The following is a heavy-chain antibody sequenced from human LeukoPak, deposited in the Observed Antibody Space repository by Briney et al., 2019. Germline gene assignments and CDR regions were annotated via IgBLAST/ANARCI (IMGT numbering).Heavy chain of an antibody. CDR2: IYGDGTTT. D-gene: IGHD6-6*01. J-gene: IGHJ4*02. V-gene: IGHV3-74*01. CDR1: GFTFSSYW. CDR3: ARAEYSSSSRHFDY. Sequence: PGGSLRLSCAASGFTFSSYWMHWVRHAPGKGLVWVSRIYGDGTTTNYADSVKGRFTISRDNANNTLYLQMNSLRDEDTAVYYCARAEYSSSSRHFDYWGQGTLVTVSS.